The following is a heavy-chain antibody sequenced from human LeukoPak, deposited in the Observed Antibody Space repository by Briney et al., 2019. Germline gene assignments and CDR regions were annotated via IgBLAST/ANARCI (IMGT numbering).Heavy chain of an antibody. CDR3: ARDRGKAVAGRSWQIGY. Sequence: GASVKVSCKASGYTFTSYYMHWVRQAPGQGLEWMGIINPSGGSTSYAQKFQRRVTMTRDTSTSTVYMELSSLRSEDTAVYYCARDRGKAVAGRSWQIGYWGQGTLVTVSS. CDR2: INPSGGST. J-gene: IGHJ4*02. CDR1: GYTFTSYY. V-gene: IGHV1-46*01. D-gene: IGHD6-19*01.